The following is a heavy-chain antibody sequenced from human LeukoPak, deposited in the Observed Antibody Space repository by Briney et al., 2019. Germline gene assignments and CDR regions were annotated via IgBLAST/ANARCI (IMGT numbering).Heavy chain of an antibody. CDR3: TRDRLIDY. J-gene: IGHJ4*02. D-gene: IGHD3-16*01. CDR1: GFTFSSYA. V-gene: IGHV3-23*01. Sequence: AGGSLRLSCAASGFTFSSYAMSWVRQAPGKGLEWVSSISGSGGRTYYADSVEGRFTISRDNSKNTLYLQMNSLRAEDTAVYYCTRDRLIDYWGQGTLVTVSS. CDR2: ISGSGGRT.